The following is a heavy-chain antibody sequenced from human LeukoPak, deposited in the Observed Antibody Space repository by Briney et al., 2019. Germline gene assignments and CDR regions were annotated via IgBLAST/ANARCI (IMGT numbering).Heavy chain of an antibody. CDR1: GGSISSYY. J-gene: IGHJ3*02. V-gene: IGHV4-59*01. D-gene: IGHD4-23*01. CDR2: IYYSGST. Sequence: PSESLSLTCTVSGGSISSYYWSWIRQPPGKGLEWIGYIYYSGSTNYNPSLKSRVTISVDTSKNQFSLKLSSVTAADTAVYYCARVKEGFDIWGQGTMVIVSS. CDR3: ARVKEGFDI.